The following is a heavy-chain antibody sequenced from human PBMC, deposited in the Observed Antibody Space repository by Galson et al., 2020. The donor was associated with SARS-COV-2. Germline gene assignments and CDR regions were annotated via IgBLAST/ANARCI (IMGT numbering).Heavy chain of an antibody. CDR3: ARQSGYSYGSGWFDP. D-gene: IGHD5-18*01. V-gene: IGHV4-59*08. Sequence: SETLSLTCTVSGGSISSYYWSWIRQPPGKGLEWIGYIYYSGNTNYNPSLKSRVTISVDTSKNQFSLKLSSVTAADTAVYYCARQSGYSYGSGWFDPWGQGTLVTVSS. CDR1: GGSISSYY. J-gene: IGHJ5*02. CDR2: IYYSGNT.